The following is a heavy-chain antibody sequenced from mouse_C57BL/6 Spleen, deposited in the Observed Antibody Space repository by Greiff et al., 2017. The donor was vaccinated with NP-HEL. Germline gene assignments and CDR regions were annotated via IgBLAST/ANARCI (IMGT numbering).Heavy chain of an antibody. CDR2: IRSKSNNYAT. Sequence: EVQLVESGGGLVQPKGSLKLSCAASGFSFNTYAMNWVRQAPGKGLEWVARIRSKSNNYATYYADSVKDRFTISRDDSESMLYLQMNNLKTEDTAMYYCVRHGTGWYFDVWGTGTTVTVSS. V-gene: IGHV10-1*01. J-gene: IGHJ1*03. D-gene: IGHD4-1*01. CDR3: VRHGTGWYFDV. CDR1: GFSFNTYA.